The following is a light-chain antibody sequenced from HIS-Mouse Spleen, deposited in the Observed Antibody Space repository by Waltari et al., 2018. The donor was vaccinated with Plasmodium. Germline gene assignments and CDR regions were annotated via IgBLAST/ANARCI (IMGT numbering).Light chain of an antibody. J-gene: IGLJ3*02. CDR2: EDS. Sequence: SYELTQPPSVSVSPGQTARIPCSGDPLPKKYPYWYQQNSGQAPVLVIYEDSKRPSGIPERFSGSSSGTMATLTISGAQVEDEADYYCYSTDSSGNHRVFGGGTKLTVL. V-gene: IGLV3-10*01. CDR1: PLPKKY. CDR3: YSTDSSGNHRV.